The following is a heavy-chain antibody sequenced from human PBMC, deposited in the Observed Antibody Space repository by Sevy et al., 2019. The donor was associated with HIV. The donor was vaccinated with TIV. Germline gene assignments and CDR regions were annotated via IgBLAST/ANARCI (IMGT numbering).Heavy chain of an antibody. V-gene: IGHV3-30-3*01. CDR3: VRETTMLPRGAFDF. CDR2: ISFDGTDK. J-gene: IGHJ3*01. CDR1: GFTFSSYP. Sequence: GGSLRLSCAASGFTFSSYPMHWVRQAPGKGLEWVSFISFDGTDKYYADSLKGRFTITRDNSKNTLFLQMNSLRAEDTAFYYCVRETTMLPRGAFDFWGQGTMVTVS. D-gene: IGHD3-10*01.